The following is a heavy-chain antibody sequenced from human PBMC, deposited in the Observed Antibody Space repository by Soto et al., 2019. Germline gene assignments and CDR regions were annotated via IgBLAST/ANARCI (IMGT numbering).Heavy chain of an antibody. CDR3: AKDRRPYSSGRPYYFDY. CDR2: ISGSGGST. J-gene: IGHJ4*02. V-gene: IGHV3-23*01. D-gene: IGHD6-19*01. CDR1: GFTFSSYV. Sequence: GGSLRLSCAASGFTFSSYVLNWVRQTPGKGLEWVSGISGSGGSTYYADSVKGRFTISRDNSKNTLYLQMNSLRAEDMAVYYCAKDRRPYSSGRPYYFDYWGQGTLVTVPQ.